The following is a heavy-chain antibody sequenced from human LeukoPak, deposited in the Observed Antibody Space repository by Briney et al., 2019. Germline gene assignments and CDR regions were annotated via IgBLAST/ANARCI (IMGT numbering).Heavy chain of an antibody. CDR1: GFFVSSNY. J-gene: IGHJ3*02. Sequence: GGSLRLSCAASGFFVSSNYMNWVRQAPGKGLEWVSIIYGGGKTYHADSVKGRFTISRDNSKNTLYLQMNSLRAEDTAIYYCSAADGGAFDIWGQGTMVTVSS. V-gene: IGHV3-53*01. CDR3: SAADGGAFDI. CDR2: IYGGGKT. D-gene: IGHD3-16*01.